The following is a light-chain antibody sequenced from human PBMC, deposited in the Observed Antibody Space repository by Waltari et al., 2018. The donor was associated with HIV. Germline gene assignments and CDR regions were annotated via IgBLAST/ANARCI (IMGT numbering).Light chain of an antibody. CDR2: RKSDGSH. V-gene: IGLV4-69*01. J-gene: IGLJ3*02. Sequence: QLVLTQSPSASASLGASVKLTCTLSSGHNRYAIAWHQQQPEKGPRYLMKRKSDGSHKKGDGIPDRFSGSSYWPEHYLTISSLQSEDEADYYCQTWATGIRVFGGGTKLTVL. CDR3: QTWATGIRV. CDR1: SGHNRYA.